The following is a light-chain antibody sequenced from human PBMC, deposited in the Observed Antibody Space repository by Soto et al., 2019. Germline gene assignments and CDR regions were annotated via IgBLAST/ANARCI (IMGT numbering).Light chain of an antibody. CDR3: QHYDHWPLT. J-gene: IGKJ1*01. CDR2: AAS. CDR1: QSVRTY. V-gene: IGKV3-15*01. Sequence: EIVLTQSPVTLSLSPGERATLSCRASQSVRTYLAWYQVKPGQAPRLLIYAASTRATGVPARFSGSGSGTDFTLTISSLQSEDFAVYYCQHYDHWPLTFGQGTRVEVK.